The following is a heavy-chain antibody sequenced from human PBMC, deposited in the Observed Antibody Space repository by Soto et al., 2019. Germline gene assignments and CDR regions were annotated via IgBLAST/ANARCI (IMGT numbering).Heavy chain of an antibody. CDR3: ATSHCSSTSCHDAFDI. Sequence: PGGSLRLSCAASGFTFSSYSMNWVRQAPGKGLEWVSYISSSSSTIYYADSVKGRFTISRDNAKHSLYLQMNSLRAEDTAVYYCATSHCSSTSCHDAFDIWGQGTMVTVSS. CDR2: ISSSSSTI. J-gene: IGHJ3*02. CDR1: GFTFSSYS. V-gene: IGHV3-48*01. D-gene: IGHD2-2*01.